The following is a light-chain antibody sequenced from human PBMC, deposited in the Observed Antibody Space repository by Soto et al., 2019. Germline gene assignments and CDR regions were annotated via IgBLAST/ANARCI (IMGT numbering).Light chain of an antibody. Sequence: QSVLTQPPSVSEAPRQRVTISCSGSSSNIGNNAVNWYQQLPGKAPKLLIYYDDLLPSGVSDRFSGSKSGTSASLAISGLQSEDEADYYCSAWDDSLNGVLFGGGPKVTVL. CDR2: YDD. J-gene: IGLJ2*01. CDR1: SSNIGNNA. V-gene: IGLV1-36*01. CDR3: SAWDDSLNGVL.